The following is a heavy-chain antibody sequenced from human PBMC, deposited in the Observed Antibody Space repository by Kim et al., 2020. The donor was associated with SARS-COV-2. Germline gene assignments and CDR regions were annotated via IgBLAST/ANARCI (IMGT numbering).Heavy chain of an antibody. V-gene: IGHV1-2*02. CDR3: ARDLRRKQQHGGDY. CDR1: GYTFTGYY. CDR2: INPNSGGT. J-gene: IGHJ4*02. D-gene: IGHD6-13*01. Sequence: ASVKVSCKASGYTFTGYYMHWVRQAPGQGLEWMGWINPNSGGTNYAQKFQGRVTMTRDTSISTAYMELSRLRSDDTAVYYCARDLRRKQQHGGDYWGQGTLVTVSS.